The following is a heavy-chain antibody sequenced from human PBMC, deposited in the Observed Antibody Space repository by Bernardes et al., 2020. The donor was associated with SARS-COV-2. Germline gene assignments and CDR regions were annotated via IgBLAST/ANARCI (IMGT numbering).Heavy chain of an antibody. CDR1: GFTVRNCW. J-gene: IGHJ4*02. Sequence: VGSLILSCAASGFTVRNCWMHWVRQAPGKGLVWVSRINRDGTRTNYADSVKGRFTISRDNAKNTLYLQMNSLRAEDTAVYYCARGTCCDGDCSKTPPEVWGQGILVSVSS. CDR2: INRDGTRT. V-gene: IGHV3-74*01. D-gene: IGHD2-21*02. CDR3: ARGTCCDGDCSKTPPEV.